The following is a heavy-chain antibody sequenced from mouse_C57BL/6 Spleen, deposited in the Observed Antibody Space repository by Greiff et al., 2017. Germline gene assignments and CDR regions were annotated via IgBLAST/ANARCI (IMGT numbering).Heavy chain of an antibody. V-gene: IGHV1-50*01. D-gene: IGHD1-1*01. CDR2: IDPSDSYT. Sequence: QVQLKQPGAELVKPGASVKLSCKASGYTFTSYWMQWVKQRPGQGLEWIGEIDPSDSYTNYNQKFKGKATLTVDTSSSTAYMQLSSLTSEDSAVYYCARDSSSYWGQGTLVTVSA. CDR3: ARDSSSY. J-gene: IGHJ3*01. CDR1: GYTFTSYW.